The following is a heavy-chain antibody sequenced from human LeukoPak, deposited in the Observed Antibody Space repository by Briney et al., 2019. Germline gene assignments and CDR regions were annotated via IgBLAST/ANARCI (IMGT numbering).Heavy chain of an antibody. J-gene: IGHJ4*02. CDR2: ISYRSSPL. CDR3: ARAYPPLRTAAAGDQ. Sequence: SGVSLRLSFTASGFTFRDCDMSSGREAPGKGVECGSAISYRSSPLYYADSVKGGFTISRDNAKKSLYLQMDSLTAGDTAVYYCARAYPPLRTAAAGDQWGQGTLVTVSS. V-gene: IGHV3-21*01. D-gene: IGHD6-13*01. CDR1: GFTFRDCD.